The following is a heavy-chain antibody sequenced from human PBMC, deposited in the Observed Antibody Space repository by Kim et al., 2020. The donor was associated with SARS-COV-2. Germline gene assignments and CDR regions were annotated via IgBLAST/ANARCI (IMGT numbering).Heavy chain of an antibody. Sequence: ASVKVSCKASGYPFIDYFIHWVRQAPGQGLEWMGWINPNSGDINYAQKFQDRVTMTRDTSISTAYMELSRLRSDDTAVYYCARDTSSNAYYRNWVDPWGQGTLVTVSS. J-gene: IGHJ5*02. V-gene: IGHV1-2*02. CDR1: GYPFIDYF. D-gene: IGHD3-16*01. CDR3: ARDTSSNAYYRNWVDP. CDR2: INPNSGDI.